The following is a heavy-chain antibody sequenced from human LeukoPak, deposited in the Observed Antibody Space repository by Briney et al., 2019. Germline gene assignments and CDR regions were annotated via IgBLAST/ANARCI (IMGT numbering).Heavy chain of an antibody. J-gene: IGHJ4*02. CDR1: GGSISSSSYY. D-gene: IGHD5-12*01. V-gene: IGHV4-39*07. Sequence: SETLSLTCTVSGGSISSSSYYWGWIRQPPGKGLEWIGSIYYSGSTYYNPSLKSRVTISVDTSKNQFSLKLSSVTAADTAVYYCARDLCTTYCRGGYEFGPDYWGQGTLVTVSS. CDR2: IYYSGST. CDR3: ARDLCTTYCRGGYEFGPDY.